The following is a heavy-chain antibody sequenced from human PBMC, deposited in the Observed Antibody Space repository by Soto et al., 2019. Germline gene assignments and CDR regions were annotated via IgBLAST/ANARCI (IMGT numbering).Heavy chain of an antibody. CDR1: GYTFTSYD. CDR3: AMIVDPRYYYYMDV. Sequence: ASVKVSCKASGYTFTSYDIKWVRQATGQGLEWMGWMNPNSGNTGYAQKFQGRVTMTRNTSISTAYMELSSLRSEDTAVYYCAMIVDPRYYYYMDVWGKGTTVTVSS. V-gene: IGHV1-8*01. D-gene: IGHD3-16*02. J-gene: IGHJ6*03. CDR2: MNPNSGNT.